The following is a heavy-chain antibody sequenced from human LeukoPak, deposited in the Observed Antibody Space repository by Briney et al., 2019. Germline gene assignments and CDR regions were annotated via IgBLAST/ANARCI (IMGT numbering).Heavy chain of an antibody. Sequence: SDTLSLTCTVSGGSISSGSYYWSWIRQPAGKGLEWIGRIYTSGSTNYNPSLKSRVTISVDTSKNQFSLKLSSVTAADTAVYYCARDSFSDSGVDYWGQGTLVTVSS. CDR3: ARDSFSDSGVDY. J-gene: IGHJ4*02. CDR2: IYTSGST. CDR1: GGSISSGSYY. D-gene: IGHD4-17*01. V-gene: IGHV4-61*02.